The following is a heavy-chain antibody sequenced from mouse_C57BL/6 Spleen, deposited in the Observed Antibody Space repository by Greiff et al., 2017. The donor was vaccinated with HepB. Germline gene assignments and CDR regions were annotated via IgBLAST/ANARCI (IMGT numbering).Heavy chain of an antibody. Sequence: EVKLQESGGGLVQPGGSLKLSCAASGFTFSDYYMYWVRQTPEKRLEWVAYISNGGGSTYYPDTVKGRFTISRENAKNTLYLQMSRLKSEDTAMYYCARSYDGGYFDVWGTGTTVTVSS. D-gene: IGHD2-3*01. CDR3: ARSYDGGYFDV. CDR1: GFTFSDYY. V-gene: IGHV5-12*01. J-gene: IGHJ1*03. CDR2: ISNGGGST.